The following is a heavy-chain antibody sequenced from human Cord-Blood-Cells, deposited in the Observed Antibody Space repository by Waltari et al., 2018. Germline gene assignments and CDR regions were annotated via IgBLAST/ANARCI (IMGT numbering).Heavy chain of an antibody. J-gene: IGHJ4*02. D-gene: IGHD2-21*02. CDR3: ARVLKPVVTAIDY. CDR2: INPNSGGT. Sequence: QVQLVQSGAEVKKPGASVKVSCKASGYTFTGYYMHWVRQAPGQGLEWMGWINPNSGGTNYAKKFQGRGTMTRDTSISTAYMELSRLRSDDTAVYYCARVLKPVVTAIDYWGQGTLVTVSS. V-gene: IGHV1-2*02. CDR1: GYTFTGYY.